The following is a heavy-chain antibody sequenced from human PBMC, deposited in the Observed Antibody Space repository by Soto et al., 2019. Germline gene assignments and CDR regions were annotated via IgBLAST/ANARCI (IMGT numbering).Heavy chain of an antibody. CDR1: GGSLSDSY. D-gene: IGHD3-10*01. CDR3: AKNFGA. Sequence: QVQLQQWGAGLLTPSETLSLTCAVYGGSLSDSYWSWIRQPPGKGLEWIGDINHSGAANYNPSLKNRATISVDTSQNHFSLRLNSVTAADTAVYYCAKNFGAWGQGTLVAVSS. V-gene: IGHV4-34*02. CDR2: INHSGAA. J-gene: IGHJ5*02.